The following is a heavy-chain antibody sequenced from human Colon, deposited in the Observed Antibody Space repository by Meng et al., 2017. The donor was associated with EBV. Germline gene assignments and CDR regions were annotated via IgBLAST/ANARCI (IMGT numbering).Heavy chain of an antibody. CDR2: IYRGGGT. V-gene: IGHV4-4*02. CDR3: ARVRVIPAAVGFDY. Sequence: GQLPELGPGRVESSGALSLTCAVSGGSISTSDWWSWVRQPPGKGLEWIGEIYRGGGTNYNPSFKSRVTISVDTSNNHFSLKLSYVTAADTAVYYCARVRVIPAAVGFDYWGQGTLVTVSS. D-gene: IGHD2-2*01. J-gene: IGHJ4*02. CDR1: GGSISTSDW.